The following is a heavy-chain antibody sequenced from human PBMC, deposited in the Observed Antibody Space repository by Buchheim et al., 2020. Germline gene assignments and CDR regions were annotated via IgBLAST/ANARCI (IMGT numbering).Heavy chain of an antibody. CDR2: IYNTGST. V-gene: IGHV4-61*03. CDR1: GGSVSSGSYY. Sequence: QVQLQESGPGLVKPSETLSLTCIVSGGSVSSGSYYWSWIRQHPGKGLEWIGYIYNTGSTYYNPSLTSRVTISVDTSKNHFSLKLSSVTAADTAVYYCARDHFDSGAYYFDYWGQGTL. CDR3: ARDHFDSGAYYFDY. J-gene: IGHJ4*02. D-gene: IGHD3-22*01.